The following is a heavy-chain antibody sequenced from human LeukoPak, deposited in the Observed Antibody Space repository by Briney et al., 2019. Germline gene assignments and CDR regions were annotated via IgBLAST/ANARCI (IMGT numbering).Heavy chain of an antibody. D-gene: IGHD2-2*01. V-gene: IGHV3-48*01. CDR3: ARGGGGYCGSTSCFDY. Sequence: PGGSLRLSCAASGFTFSSYSMNWVRQAPGKGLEWVSYISSSSSTIYYADSVKGRFTISRDSAKNSLYLQMNSLRAEDTAVYYCARGGGGYCGSTSCFDYWGQGTLVTVSS. CDR2: ISSSSSTI. CDR1: GFTFSSYS. J-gene: IGHJ4*02.